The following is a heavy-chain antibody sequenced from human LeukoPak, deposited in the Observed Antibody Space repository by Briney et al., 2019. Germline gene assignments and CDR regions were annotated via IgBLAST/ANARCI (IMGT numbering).Heavy chain of an antibody. Sequence: ASVKVSCKASGYTFTSCGISWVRQAPGQGLEWMGWISAYSGNRNYAQKLQGRVTMTTDTSTSTAYMELRSLRSDDTAVYYCARVEAYCTRTSCHDYWGQGTLVTVSS. D-gene: IGHD2-2*01. V-gene: IGHV1-18*01. CDR2: ISAYSGNR. CDR1: GYTFTSCG. J-gene: IGHJ4*02. CDR3: ARVEAYCTRTSCHDY.